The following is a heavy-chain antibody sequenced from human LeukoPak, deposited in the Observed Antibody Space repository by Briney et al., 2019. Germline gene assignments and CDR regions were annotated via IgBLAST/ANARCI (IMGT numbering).Heavy chain of an antibody. CDR2: IYYSGST. CDR1: GGSISSSSYY. CDR3: ARRSGDGAYYFDY. V-gene: IGHV4-39*01. Sequence: SETLSLTCTVPGGSISSSSYYWGWIRQPPGKGLEWIGSIYYSGSTYYNPSLKSRVTISVDTSKNQFSLKLSSVTAADTAVYYCARRSGDGAYYFDYWGQGTLATVSS. J-gene: IGHJ4*02. D-gene: IGHD3-10*01.